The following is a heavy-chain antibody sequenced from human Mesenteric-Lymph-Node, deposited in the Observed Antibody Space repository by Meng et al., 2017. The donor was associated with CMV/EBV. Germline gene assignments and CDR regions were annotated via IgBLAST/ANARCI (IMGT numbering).Heavy chain of an antibody. Sequence: SETLSLTCAVYGGSFSGYYWSWIRQPPGKGLEWIGSIYRSGSTYYNPSLKSRVTISVDTSKNQFSLKLTSVTAADTAVYYCARDATTRFDYWGQGTLVTVSS. D-gene: IGHD4-11*01. V-gene: IGHV4-34*01. CDR1: GGSFSGYY. CDR2: IYRSGST. CDR3: ARDATTRFDY. J-gene: IGHJ4*02.